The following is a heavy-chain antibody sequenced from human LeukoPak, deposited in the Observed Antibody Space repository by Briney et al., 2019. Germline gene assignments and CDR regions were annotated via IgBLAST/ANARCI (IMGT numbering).Heavy chain of an antibody. Sequence: SETLSLTCTVSGGSISSYYWSWIRQPPGKGLEWIGRIYTSATTNYNPSLKSRVTMSVDTSKNRFSLKLSSVTAADTAVYYCARDIGGRGSLKWFDPWGQGTLVTVSS. J-gene: IGHJ5*02. CDR2: IYTSATT. V-gene: IGHV4-4*07. CDR3: ARDIGGRGSLKWFDP. CDR1: GGSISSYY. D-gene: IGHD1-26*01.